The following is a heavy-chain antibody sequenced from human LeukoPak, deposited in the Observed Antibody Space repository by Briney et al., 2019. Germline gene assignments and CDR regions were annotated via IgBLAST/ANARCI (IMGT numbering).Heavy chain of an antibody. CDR3: TRDLYVGDLAAAGAFDY. Sequence: GGSLRLSCAASGFTFSSYWMHWVRQVPGKGLQWVSRINSDGSSTNYADSVKGRFTISRDNAKDRLFLQMNSLRVEDSALYYCTRDLYVGDLAAAGAFDYWGQGTLVSVSS. CDR1: GFTFSSYW. CDR2: INSDGSST. J-gene: IGHJ4*02. V-gene: IGHV3-74*01. D-gene: IGHD6-13*01.